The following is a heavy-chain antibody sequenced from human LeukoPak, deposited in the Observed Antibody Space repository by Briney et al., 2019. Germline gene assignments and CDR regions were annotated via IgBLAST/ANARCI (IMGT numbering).Heavy chain of an antibody. J-gene: IGHJ5*02. V-gene: IGHV4-34*01. CDR3: ARGYCSGGSCYLFDP. Sequence: ETLSLTCTVYGGSFSGYYWSWIRQPPGKGLEWIGEINHSGSTNYNPSLKSRVTISVDTSKNQFSLKLSSVTAADTAVYYCARGYCSGGSCYLFDPWGQGTLVTVSS. D-gene: IGHD2-15*01. CDR1: GGSFSGYY. CDR2: INHSGST.